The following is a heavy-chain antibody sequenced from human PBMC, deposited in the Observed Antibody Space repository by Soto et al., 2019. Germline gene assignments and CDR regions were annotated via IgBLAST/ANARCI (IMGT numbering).Heavy chain of an antibody. V-gene: IGHV1-69*13. CDR3: ARTPPRGYCSGGRCPQAGYYFDY. D-gene: IGHD2-15*01. Sequence: SVKASCKASGGTFSSYAISWVRQAPGQGLEWMGGIIPIFGTANYAQKFQGRVTITADESTSTAYMELSSLRSEDTAVYYCARTPPRGYCSGGRCPQAGYYFDYWGQGTLVTVSS. J-gene: IGHJ4*02. CDR1: GGTFSSYA. CDR2: IIPIFGTA.